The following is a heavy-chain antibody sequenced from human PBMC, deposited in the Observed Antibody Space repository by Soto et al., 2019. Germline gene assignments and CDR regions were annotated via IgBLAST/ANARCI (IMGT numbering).Heavy chain of an antibody. J-gene: IGHJ6*02. CDR2: MYNTGST. V-gene: IGHV4-59*01. CDR3: ARDLWGYCGTDCYPLDV. D-gene: IGHD2-21*02. Sequence: SDTLSLTSTDSGGPISEYYWSGIRQPPGKGLEWIGYMYNTGSTVYNPSFKSRVTISVDTSKNQFSLKLNSVTAADTAVYYCARDLWGYCGTDCYPLDVWGQGTTVT. CDR1: GGPISEYY.